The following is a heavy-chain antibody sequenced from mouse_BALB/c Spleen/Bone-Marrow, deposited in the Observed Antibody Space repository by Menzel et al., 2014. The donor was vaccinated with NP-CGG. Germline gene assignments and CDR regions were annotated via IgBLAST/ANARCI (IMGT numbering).Heavy chain of an antibody. Sequence: EVQRVESGAELVKPGASVKLSCTASGFNIKDTYMNWVKQRAEQGLEWIGRIDPANGYTEYDPKFQGKATIIADTSSNTAYLQLGSLTSEDTGVYYCATLTGTFDYWAQGTTRTGSS. D-gene: IGHD4-1*01. CDR2: IDPANGYT. J-gene: IGHJ2*01. CDR1: GFNIKDTY. V-gene: IGHV14-3*02. CDR3: ATLTGTFDY.